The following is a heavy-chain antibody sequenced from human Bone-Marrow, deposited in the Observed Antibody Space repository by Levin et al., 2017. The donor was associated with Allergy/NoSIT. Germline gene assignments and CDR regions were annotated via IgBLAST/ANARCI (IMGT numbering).Heavy chain of an antibody. CDR3: ARGRCSGGSCYFFDY. CDR1: GFTFSSYS. Sequence: GESLKISCAASGFTFSSYSMNWVRQAPGKGLEWVSSISSSSSYIYYADSVKGRFTISRDNAKNSLYLQMNSLRAEDTAVYYCARGRCSGGSCYFFDYWGQGTLVTVSS. CDR2: ISSSSSYI. J-gene: IGHJ4*02. V-gene: IGHV3-21*01. D-gene: IGHD2-15*01.